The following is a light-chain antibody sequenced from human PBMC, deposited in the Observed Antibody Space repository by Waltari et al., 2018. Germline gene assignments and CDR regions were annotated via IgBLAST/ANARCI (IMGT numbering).Light chain of an antibody. Sequence: EIVMTQSPATLSVSPGEGVTLSCRASQRINSNLAWYQQKPGQAPRLLIYGASTRATGIPARFAGTGSGTEFTLTISSLQSEDFAVYYCQQYNNWPLTFGGGTKVEIK. CDR1: QRINSN. J-gene: IGKJ4*01. V-gene: IGKV3-15*01. CDR2: GAS. CDR3: QQYNNWPLT.